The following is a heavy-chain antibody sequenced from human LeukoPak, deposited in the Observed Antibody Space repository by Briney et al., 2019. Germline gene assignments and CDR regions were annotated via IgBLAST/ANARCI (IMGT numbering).Heavy chain of an antibody. Sequence: ASETLSLTCTLSGGSISSYYWSWVRQPPGKGLEWIGYIYYSGSTNYNPSLRSRVTISVDTSKNQFSLKLSSVTAADTAVYYCARGGYSGYDPTNWFDPWGQGTLVTVSS. D-gene: IGHD5-12*01. CDR2: IYYSGST. V-gene: IGHV4-59*01. J-gene: IGHJ5*02. CDR3: ARGGYSGYDPTNWFDP. CDR1: GGSISSYY.